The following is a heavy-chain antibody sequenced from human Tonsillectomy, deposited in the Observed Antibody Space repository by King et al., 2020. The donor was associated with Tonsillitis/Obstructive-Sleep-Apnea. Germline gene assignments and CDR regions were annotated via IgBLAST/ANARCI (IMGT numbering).Heavy chain of an antibody. V-gene: IGHV2-5*02. CDR1: GFSLTTSGVG. J-gene: IGHJ6*04. CDR3: AHSYCGSSTCRREDV. D-gene: IGHD2-2*01. CDR2: IYWDDDK. Sequence: ITLKESGPTLVKPPRTLTLTCTFSGFSLTTSGVGVGWIRQPPGKALEWLAIIYWDDDKRYSPSLKSRLTITKDTSKNQVVLTMTNMDPVDTATYYCAHSYCGSSTCRREDVWGKGTTVTVSS.